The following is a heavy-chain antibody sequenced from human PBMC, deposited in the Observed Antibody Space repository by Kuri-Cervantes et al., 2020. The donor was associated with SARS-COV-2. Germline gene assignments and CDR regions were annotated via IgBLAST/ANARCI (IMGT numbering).Heavy chain of an antibody. V-gene: IGHV3-30*02. CDR3: ARDPREYYYDSSGTIRTEESYFDY. CDR1: GFTFSSYG. Sequence: GGSLRLSCAASGFTFSSYGMHWVRQAPGKGLEWVAFIRYDGSNKYYADSVKGRFTISRDNSKNTLYLQMNSLRAEDTAVYYCARDPREYYYDSSGTIRTEESYFDYWGQGTLVTVS. J-gene: IGHJ4*02. D-gene: IGHD3-22*01. CDR2: IRYDGSNK.